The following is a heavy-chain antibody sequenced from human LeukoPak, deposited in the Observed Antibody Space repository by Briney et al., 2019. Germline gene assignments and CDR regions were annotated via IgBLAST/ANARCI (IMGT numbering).Heavy chain of an antibody. CDR1: GGSISSSGYY. CDR3: ARVDTAMVWAGDY. J-gene: IGHJ4*02. V-gene: IGHV4-39*07. D-gene: IGHD5-18*01. Sequence: SETLSLTCTVSGGSISSSGYYWGWIRQPPGKGLEWIGSIYHSGSTYYNPSLKSRVTISVDTSKNQFSLKLSSVTAADTAVYYCARVDTAMVWAGDYWGQGTLVTVSS. CDR2: IYHSGST.